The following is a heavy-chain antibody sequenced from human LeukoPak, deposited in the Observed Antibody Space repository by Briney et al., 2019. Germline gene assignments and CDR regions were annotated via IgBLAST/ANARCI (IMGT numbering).Heavy chain of an antibody. CDR2: INHSGST. Sequence: PSETLSLTCAVYGGSFSGYYWSWIRQPPGKGLEWIGEINHSGSTNYNPSLKSRVTISVDTSKNQFSLKLSSVTAADTAVYYCARPRVTFGGVSPWYYFDYWGQGTLVTVSS. D-gene: IGHD3-16*01. CDR3: ARPRVTFGGVSPWYYFDY. CDR1: GGSFSGYY. J-gene: IGHJ4*02. V-gene: IGHV4-34*01.